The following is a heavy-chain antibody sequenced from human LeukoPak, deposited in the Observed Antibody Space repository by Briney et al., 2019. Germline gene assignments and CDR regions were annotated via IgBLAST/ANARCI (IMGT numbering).Heavy chain of an antibody. CDR3: ARVKYGDSSGYYSSRAFDI. CDR1: GGSISSYY. J-gene: IGHJ3*02. V-gene: IGHV4-59*01. Sequence: PSETLSLTCTVSGGSISSYYWSWIRRPPGKGLEWIGYIYYSGSTNYNPSRKSRVTISVDTSKNQFSLKLSSVTAADPDVYYCARVKYGDSSGYYSSRAFDIWGQGTMVTVSS. CDR2: IYYSGST. D-gene: IGHD3-22*01.